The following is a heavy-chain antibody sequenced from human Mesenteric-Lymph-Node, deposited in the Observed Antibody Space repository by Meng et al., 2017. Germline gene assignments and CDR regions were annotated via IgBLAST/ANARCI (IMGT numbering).Heavy chain of an antibody. J-gene: IGHJ4*02. D-gene: IGHD6-19*01. Sequence: QVQLQQWGAGLLKPSETLSLTCAVYGGSFSNYYWNWILQSPGKGLEWIGEVSHGGTTNYNPSLKSRVSISVDTSSNQFSLELTSVTAADTAVYYCATLGLGWSGFDFWGQGTLVTVSS. CDR1: GGSFSNYY. CDR2: VSHGGTT. V-gene: IGHV4-34*01. CDR3: ATLGLGWSGFDF.